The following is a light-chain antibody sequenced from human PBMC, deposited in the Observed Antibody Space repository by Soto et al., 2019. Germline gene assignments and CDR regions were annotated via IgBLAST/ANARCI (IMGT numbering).Light chain of an antibody. CDR1: SSDINDYNY. Sequence: QSVLTQPASVSGSPGQSSTISCTGTSSDINDYNYVSWYQQRPGKAPKLMIYCVSNRPSGVSNRFSGSRSGNTASLTISGRQAEDEAEYYCTSFTNSSFVFGGGTQLTVL. J-gene: IGLJ2*01. V-gene: IGLV2-14*01. CDR2: CVS. CDR3: TSFTNSSFV.